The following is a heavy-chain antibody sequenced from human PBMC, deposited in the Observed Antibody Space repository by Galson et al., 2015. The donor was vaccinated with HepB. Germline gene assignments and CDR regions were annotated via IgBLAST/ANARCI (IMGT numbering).Heavy chain of an antibody. CDR3: ARRGQAVAGKWGLNLFDY. J-gene: IGHJ4*02. CDR2: IIPILGIA. V-gene: IGHV1-69*10. D-gene: IGHD6-19*01. CDR1: GGTFSSYA. Sequence: SVKVSCKASGGTFSSYAISWVRQAPGQGLEWMGGIIPILGIANYAQKFQGRVTITADKSTSTAYMELSSLRSEDTAVYYRARRGQAVAGKWGLNLFDYWGQGTLVTVSS.